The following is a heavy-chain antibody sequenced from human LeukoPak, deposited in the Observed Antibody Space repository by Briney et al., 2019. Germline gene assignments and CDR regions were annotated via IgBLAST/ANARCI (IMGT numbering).Heavy chain of an antibody. CDR1: GFTIGPYA. CDR3: ATWAFYHNLDV. D-gene: IGHD2/OR15-2a*01. Sequence: GGPLRLSCAASGFTIGPYAMYWVRQGPGRGLEWVSDIKADGSGTFYADSVRGRFTTSRDNSKNSLYLQMNSLTSEDTALYYCATWAFYHNLDVWGQGTTVIVSS. J-gene: IGHJ6*02. V-gene: IGHV3-43*02. CDR2: IKADGSGT.